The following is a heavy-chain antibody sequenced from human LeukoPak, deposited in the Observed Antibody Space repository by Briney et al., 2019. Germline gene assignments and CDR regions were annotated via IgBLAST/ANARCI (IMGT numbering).Heavy chain of an antibody. J-gene: IGHJ6*02. CDR1: GFTLSTST. Sequence: GGSLRLSCSASGFTLSTSTIHWVPQAPGKGLQYVSGISRDGRSTYYADSVKGRFTISRDNSKNTLYLQLNSLRAEDTAVYYCAREKLLWFGEVMPYGMDVWGQGTTVTVSS. V-gene: IGHV3-64*04. CDR3: AREKLLWFGEVMPYGMDV. D-gene: IGHD3-10*01. CDR2: ISRDGRST.